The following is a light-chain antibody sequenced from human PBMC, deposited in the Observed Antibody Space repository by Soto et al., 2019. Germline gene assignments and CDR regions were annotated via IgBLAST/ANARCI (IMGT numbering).Light chain of an antibody. J-gene: IGKJ1*01. Sequence: ETVMTQSPATLSVSPGERVTLSCRASQSVSSNLAWYQQKPGQAPRLLIYGASTRATGIPARFGGSGSETEFTLNISSLQSEDFAVYYCQHYNNWPPWTFGQGTKVEVK. CDR2: GAS. CDR1: QSVSSN. CDR3: QHYNNWPPWT. V-gene: IGKV3-15*01.